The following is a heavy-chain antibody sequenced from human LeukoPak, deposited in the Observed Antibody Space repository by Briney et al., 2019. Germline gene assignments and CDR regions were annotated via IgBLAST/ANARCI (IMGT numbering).Heavy chain of an antibody. CDR1: GFTFSSYA. V-gene: IGHV3-23*01. D-gene: IGHD2-2*01. J-gene: IGHJ4*02. CDR2: ISGSGGST. CDR3: AKVALKYCSSTSCLYYFDY. Sequence: GGSLRLSCAASGFTFSSYAMSWVRPAPGKGLEWVSAISGSGGSTYYADSVKGRFTISRDNSKNTLYLQMNSLRAEDTAVYYCAKVALKYCSSTSCLYYFDYWGQGTLVTVSS.